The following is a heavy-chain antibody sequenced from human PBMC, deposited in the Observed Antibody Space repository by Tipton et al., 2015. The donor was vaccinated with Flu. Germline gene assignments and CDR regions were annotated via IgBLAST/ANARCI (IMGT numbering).Heavy chain of an antibody. CDR3: ARVRVRPDPYYYGMDV. Sequence: QVQLVQSGAEVRKPGASVKVSCKASGYTFTGYYMHWVRQAPEQGLEWMGWINPNSGGTNYAQKFQGRVTMTRDTSISTAYMELSRLRSDDTAVYYCARVRVRPDPYYYGMDVWGQGTTVTVSS. CDR1: GYTFTGYY. CDR2: INPNSGGT. D-gene: IGHD4/OR15-4a*01. V-gene: IGHV1-2*02. J-gene: IGHJ6*02.